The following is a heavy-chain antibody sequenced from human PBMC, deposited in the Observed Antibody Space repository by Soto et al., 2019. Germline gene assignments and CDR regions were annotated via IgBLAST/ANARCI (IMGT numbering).Heavy chain of an antibody. J-gene: IGHJ3*01. CDR2: ISAYNGNT. CDR1: SYTFTSFG. CDR3: ARGGHDSSADALDF. Sequence: QVQLVQSGAEVKKPGASVKVSCKASSYTFTSFGIIWVRQAPGQGLEWMGWISAYNGNTNYAQRVQGRVTMSTDTSTSTDYMELRSLRSDDTAVYYCARGGHDSSADALDFWGQGTMVTVSS. D-gene: IGHD3-22*01. V-gene: IGHV1-18*01.